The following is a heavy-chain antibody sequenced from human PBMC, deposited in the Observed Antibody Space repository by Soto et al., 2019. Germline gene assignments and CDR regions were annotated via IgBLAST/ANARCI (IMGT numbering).Heavy chain of an antibody. V-gene: IGHV4-39*01. CDR3: ARRPPIFDY. J-gene: IGHJ4*02. Sequence: SETLSLTCTVSGGSISSSSYYWGWIRQPPGKGLEWIGSIYYSGSTYYNPSLKSRVTISVDTSKNQFSLKLSSVTAADTAVYYCARRPPIFDYWGQGTLVTVSS. CDR2: IYYSGST. CDR1: GGSISSSSYY.